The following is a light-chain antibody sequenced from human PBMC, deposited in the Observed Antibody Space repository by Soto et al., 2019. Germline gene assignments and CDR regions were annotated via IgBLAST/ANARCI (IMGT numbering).Light chain of an antibody. V-gene: IGLV2-14*03. CDR3: SSYTGSDVFV. CDR1: SSDVGGYNY. J-gene: IGLJ1*01. Sequence: QSVLTQPASVSGSPGQSITISCTGTSSDVGGYNYVSWYQQHPGKGPKLMIYEVSNRPSGVSNRFSGSKSGNTATLTISGLQAEDEADYQCSSYTGSDVFVFGSGTKVTVL. CDR2: EVS.